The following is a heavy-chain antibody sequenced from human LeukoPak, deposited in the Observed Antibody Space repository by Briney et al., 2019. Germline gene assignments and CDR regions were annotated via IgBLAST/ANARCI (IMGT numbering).Heavy chain of an antibody. Sequence: GGSLRLSCAASGFTFSSYGMHWVRQAPGKGLEYVSAISSNGGSTYYANSVKGRFTISRDNSKNTLYLQMGSLRAEDMAVYYCASPNYDILAGYYNPLGYWGQGTLVTVSS. J-gene: IGHJ4*02. CDR2: ISSNGGST. D-gene: IGHD3-9*01. CDR3: ASPNYDILAGYYNPLGY. CDR1: GFTFSSYG. V-gene: IGHV3-64*01.